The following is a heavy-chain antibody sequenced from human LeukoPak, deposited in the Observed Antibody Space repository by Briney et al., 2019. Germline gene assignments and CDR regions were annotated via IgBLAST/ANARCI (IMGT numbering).Heavy chain of an antibody. J-gene: IGHJ4*02. CDR2: ISGSGGST. CDR1: GFTFSSSA. Sequence: GGSLRLSCAASGFTFSSSAMNWVRQAPGKGLEWVSAISGSGGSTYYADSVKGRFTISRDNSKNTLYLQMNSLRAEDTAVYYCAKSKQEIFGVVIPPFDYWGQGTLVTVSS. V-gene: IGHV3-23*01. D-gene: IGHD3-3*01. CDR3: AKSKQEIFGVVIPPFDY.